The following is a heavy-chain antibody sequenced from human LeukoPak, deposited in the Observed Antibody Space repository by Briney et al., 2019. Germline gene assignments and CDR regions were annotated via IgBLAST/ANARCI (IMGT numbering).Heavy chain of an antibody. D-gene: IGHD6-19*01. CDR1: GFTFSDYY. CDR2: ISTSGRYT. CDR3: ARCPAKGLGLNWFDP. V-gene: IGHV3-11*06. Sequence: GGSLRLSCAASGFTFSDYYMSWIRQAPGKGLEWVSYISTSGRYTNYTDSVKGRFTISRDNAKNSLYLQMNSLRAEDTAVYYCARCPAKGLGLNWFDPWGQGTLVTVSS. J-gene: IGHJ5*02.